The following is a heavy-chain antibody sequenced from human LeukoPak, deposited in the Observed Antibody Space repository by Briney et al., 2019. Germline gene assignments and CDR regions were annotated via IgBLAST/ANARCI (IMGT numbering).Heavy chain of an antibody. CDR1: GFTFSSYA. CDR3: AKDRVTTLPLYYYYGMDV. CDR2: ISGSGGST. V-gene: IGHV3-23*01. Sequence: GSLRLSCAASGFTFSSYAMSWVRQAPGKGLEWVSAISGSGGSTYYADSVKGRFTISRDNSKNTLYLQMNSLRAEDTAVYYCAKDRVTTLPLYYYYGMDVWGQGTTVTVS. J-gene: IGHJ6*02. D-gene: IGHD4-11*01.